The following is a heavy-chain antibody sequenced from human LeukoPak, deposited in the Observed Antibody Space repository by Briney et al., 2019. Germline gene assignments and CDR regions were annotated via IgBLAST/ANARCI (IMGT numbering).Heavy chain of an antibody. J-gene: IGHJ4*02. D-gene: IGHD3-22*01. V-gene: IGHV1-46*01. CDR1: GYTFTSYY. Sequence: ASVKVSCKASGYTFTSYYMHWVRQAPGQGLEWMGIINPSGGSTSYAQKFQGRVTMIRDTSTSTVYMELSSLRSEDTAVYYCARGPSYYYDSSGYDSPFDYWGQGTLVTVSS. CDR3: ARGPSYYYDSSGYDSPFDY. CDR2: INPSGGST.